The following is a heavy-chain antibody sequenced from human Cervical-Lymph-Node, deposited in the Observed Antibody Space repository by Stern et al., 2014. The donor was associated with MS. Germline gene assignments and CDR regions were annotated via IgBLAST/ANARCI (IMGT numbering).Heavy chain of an antibody. J-gene: IGHJ5*02. CDR2: LIPFFGTP. CDR1: GTTFSTYG. Sequence: QLVQSGAEVKKPGSSVKVSCKASGTTFSTYGINWVRQAPGQGLEWMGVLIPFFGTPNNAQNFKGRVTITADEATSPAYMELSSLKSDDTAMYCCAPEGWFDPWGQGTLVTVSS. V-gene: IGHV1-69*01. CDR3: APEGWFDP.